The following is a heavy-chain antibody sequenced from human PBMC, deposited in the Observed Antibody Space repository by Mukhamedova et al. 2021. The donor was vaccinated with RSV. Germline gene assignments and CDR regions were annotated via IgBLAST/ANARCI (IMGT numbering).Heavy chain of an antibody. V-gene: IGHV4-39*01. J-gene: IGHJ6*02. CDR2: GGST. D-gene: IGHD6-13*01. CDR3: ARQVAAAGAYYYYYGMDV. Sequence: GGSTYYNPSLKSRVTISVDTSKNQFSLKLSSVTAADTAVYYCARQVAAAGAYYYYYGMDVWAKGPRSPSP.